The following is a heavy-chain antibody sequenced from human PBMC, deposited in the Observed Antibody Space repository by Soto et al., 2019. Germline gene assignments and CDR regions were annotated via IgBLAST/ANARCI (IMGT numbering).Heavy chain of an antibody. V-gene: IGHV1-18*01. CDR3: ARDKDRLQLGGNYYYIMDV. J-gene: IGHJ6*02. Sequence: GASVKVSCKASGYTFTSYGISWVRQAPGQGLEWMGWISAYNGNTNYAQKFQGRVTITADESTSTAYMELSSLRSEDTAVYYCARDKDRLQLGGNYYYIMDVWGQGTTVTV. CDR1: GYTFTSYG. D-gene: IGHD5-12*01. CDR2: ISAYNGNT.